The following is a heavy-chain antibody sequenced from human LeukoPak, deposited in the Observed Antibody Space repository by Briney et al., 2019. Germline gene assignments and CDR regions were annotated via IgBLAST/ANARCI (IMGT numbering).Heavy chain of an antibody. CDR1: GFTVSSNY. Sequence: GGSLRLSCAASGFTVSSNYMSWVRQAPGKGLEWVSVIYSGGSTYYTDSVKGRFTISRDNSKNTLYLQMNSLRAEDTAVYYCARAAVAALFDYWGQGTLVTVSS. D-gene: IGHD6-19*01. V-gene: IGHV3-53*01. CDR2: IYSGGST. J-gene: IGHJ4*02. CDR3: ARAAVAALFDY.